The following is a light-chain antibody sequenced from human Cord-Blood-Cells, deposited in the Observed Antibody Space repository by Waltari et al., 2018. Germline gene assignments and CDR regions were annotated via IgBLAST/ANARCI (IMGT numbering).Light chain of an antibody. J-gene: IGKJ4*01. V-gene: IGKV3-11*01. Sequence: EIVLTQSPATLSLSPGERATLSCRASQSVSSYLAWYQQKPGQAPRLLIYDASNRATDIPASFSGSGSGTDFTLTISSLEPEDFAVYYCQQRSNWPLIFGGGTKVEIK. CDR2: DAS. CDR1: QSVSSY. CDR3: QQRSNWPLI.